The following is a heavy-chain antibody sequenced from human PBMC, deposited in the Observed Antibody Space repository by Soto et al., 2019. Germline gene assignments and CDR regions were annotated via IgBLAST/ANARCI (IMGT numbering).Heavy chain of an antibody. CDR1: GFTFSSYS. Sequence: PGGSLRLSCAASGFTFSSYSMNWVRQAPGKGLEWVSSISSSSSYIYYADSVKGRFTISRDNAKNSLYLQMNSLRAEDTAVYYCARVGLGLRGEPLFDYWGQGTLVTVSS. V-gene: IGHV3-21*01. CDR2: ISSSSSYI. CDR3: ARVGLGLRGEPLFDY. J-gene: IGHJ4*02. D-gene: IGHD4-17*01.